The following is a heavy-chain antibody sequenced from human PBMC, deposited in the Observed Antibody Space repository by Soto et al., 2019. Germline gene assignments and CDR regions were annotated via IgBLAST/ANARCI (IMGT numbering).Heavy chain of an antibody. Sequence: GRSLRLSCTASWFTVSSKYMNWVRQAPGKGLEWVSIIWSAGLTYYADSVRGRFTISRDISKNILFLQMNNLRAEDSAIYYCERELPPDLWGQGTLVTVSS. CDR1: WFTVSSKY. CDR2: IWSAGLT. V-gene: IGHV3-53*01. J-gene: IGHJ5*02. D-gene: IGHD2-15*01. CDR3: ERELPPDL.